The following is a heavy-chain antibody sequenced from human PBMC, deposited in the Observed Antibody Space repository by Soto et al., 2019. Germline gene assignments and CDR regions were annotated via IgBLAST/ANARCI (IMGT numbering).Heavy chain of an antibody. V-gene: IGHV4-59*01. CDR3: TGAYYDIDGYILVP. D-gene: IGHD3-22*01. CDR2: IYLGGSI. Sequence: LSATLSLTCSVFGCPTSSGYWTWIRHLPGNGQEWIGYIYLGGSINYNPSLKSRVIISVDTAKNQFSLSLSSVTAADTAVYYCTGAYYDIDGYILVPWGQGTSVTVS. CDR1: GCPTSSGY. J-gene: IGHJ5*02.